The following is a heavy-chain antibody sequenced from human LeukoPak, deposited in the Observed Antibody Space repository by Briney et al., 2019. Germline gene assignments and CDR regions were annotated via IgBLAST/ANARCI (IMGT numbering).Heavy chain of an antibody. CDR1: GGTFSSYA. D-gene: IGHD2-15*01. CDR2: IIPIFGTA. CDR3: ARVPNREGYCSGGSCYSVYYYYYGMDV. J-gene: IGHJ6*02. V-gene: IGHV1-69*13. Sequence: GASVKVSCKASGGTFSSYAISWVRQAPGQGLEWMGGIIPIFGTANYAQKFQGRVTITADESTSTAYMELSSLRSEDTVVYYCARVPNREGYCSGGSCYSVYYYYYGMDVWGQGTTVTVSS.